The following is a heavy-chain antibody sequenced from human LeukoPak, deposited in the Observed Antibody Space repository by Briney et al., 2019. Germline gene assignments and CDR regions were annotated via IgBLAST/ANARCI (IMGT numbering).Heavy chain of an antibody. D-gene: IGHD2-15*01. CDR2: INHSGST. V-gene: IGHV4-34*01. Sequence: SETLSLTCAVSGGSFSGYYWSWIRQPPGKGLEWIGEINHSGSTNYNPSLKSRVTISVDTSKNQFSLKLSSVTAADTAVYYCARLYCSGGSCYSRYYYGMDVWGQGTTVTVSS. J-gene: IGHJ6*02. CDR1: GGSFSGYY. CDR3: ARLYCSGGSCYSRYYYGMDV.